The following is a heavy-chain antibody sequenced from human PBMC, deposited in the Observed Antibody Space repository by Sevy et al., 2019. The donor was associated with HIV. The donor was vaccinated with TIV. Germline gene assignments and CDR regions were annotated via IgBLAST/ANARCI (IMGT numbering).Heavy chain of an antibody. Sequence: GESLKISCAASGFTFSSYAMSWVRQAPGKGLEWVSAISGSGGSKYYADSVRGRFTISRDNSKNTLYLQMNSLRAEDTAVYYCAKDSSYEPYYFDYWGQGTLVTVSS. CDR3: AKDSSYEPYYFDY. D-gene: IGHD3-22*01. J-gene: IGHJ4*02. V-gene: IGHV3-23*01. CDR1: GFTFSSYA. CDR2: ISGSGGSK.